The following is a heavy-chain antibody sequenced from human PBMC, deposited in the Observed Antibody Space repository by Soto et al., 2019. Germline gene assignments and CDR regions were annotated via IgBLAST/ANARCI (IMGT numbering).Heavy chain of an antibody. CDR3: ARAGCDGGSCYTLVGLRYGMDV. J-gene: IGHJ6*02. CDR1: GFILSTYA. Sequence: QVQLVESGGGVVQPGRSLRLSCAASGFILSTYAMYWVRQAPGKGLEWVAVISYDGNNKYYADSVKGRFTISRDNSKXTXXXQXHSRRAEDTAVYYCARAGCDGGSCYTLVGLRYGMDVWGQGTTVTVSS. CDR2: ISYDGNNK. V-gene: IGHV3-30-3*01. D-gene: IGHD2-15*01.